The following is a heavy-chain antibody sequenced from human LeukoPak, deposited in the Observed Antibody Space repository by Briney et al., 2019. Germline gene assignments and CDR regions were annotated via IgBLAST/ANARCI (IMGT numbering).Heavy chain of an antibody. V-gene: IGHV4-61*02. J-gene: IGHJ6*03. D-gene: IGHD3-10*01. CDR3: ARDRSQRYYGSGSYGYYYYYMDV. Sequence: TSQTLSLTCTVSGGSISSGSYYWSWIRQPAGKGLEWIGRIYTSGSTNYNPSLKSRVTMSVDTSKNQFSLKLSSVTAADTAVYYCARDRSQRYYGSGSYGYYYYYMDVWGKGTTVTISS. CDR1: GGSISSGSYY. CDR2: IYTSGST.